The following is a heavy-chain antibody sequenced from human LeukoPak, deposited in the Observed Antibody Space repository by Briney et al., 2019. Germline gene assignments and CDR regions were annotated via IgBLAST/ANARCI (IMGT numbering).Heavy chain of an antibody. D-gene: IGHD3-10*01. CDR1: GFTFSSYG. CDR3: AKWTRTTLFRGDRARFDS. V-gene: IGHV3-30*18. CDR2: ISYDGSNK. Sequence: GGSLRLSCAASGFTFSSYGMHWVRQAPGKGLEWVAVISYDGSNKYYADSVKGRFTISRDTSKTTISLQMNSLRVEDSAVYYCAKWTRTTLFRGDRARFDSWGQGTLVTVSS. J-gene: IGHJ4*02.